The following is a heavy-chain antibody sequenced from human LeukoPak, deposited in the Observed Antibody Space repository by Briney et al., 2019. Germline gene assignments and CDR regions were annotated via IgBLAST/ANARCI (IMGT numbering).Heavy chain of an antibody. Sequence: PSETLSLTCTVSGGSISSYYWSWIRQPPGKGLEGIGYIYYSGSTNYNPSLKSRVTISVDTSKNQFSLKLSSVTAADTAVYYCARGREDIVVVVAAPPKADLDYWGQGTLVTVSS. CDR3: ARGREDIVVVVAAPPKADLDY. D-gene: IGHD2-15*01. CDR2: IYYSGST. J-gene: IGHJ4*02. V-gene: IGHV4-59*12. CDR1: GGSISSYY.